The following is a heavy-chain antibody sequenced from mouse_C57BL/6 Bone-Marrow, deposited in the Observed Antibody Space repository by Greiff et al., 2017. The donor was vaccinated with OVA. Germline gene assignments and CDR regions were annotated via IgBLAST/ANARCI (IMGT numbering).Heavy chain of an antibody. CDR1: GFTFTNSY. Sequence: VQLQQSVAELVRPGASVKLSCTASGFTFTNSYMHWVKQRPEQGLEWIGRIDPANGNTKYAPKFQGKATLTADTSSNTAYLQLSSLTSEDTAIYYCARSISYDNNLYYFDDWGQGTTLTVSS. CDR3: ARSISYDNNLYYFDD. J-gene: IGHJ2*01. V-gene: IGHV14-3*01. D-gene: IGHD1-1*01. CDR2: IDPANGNT.